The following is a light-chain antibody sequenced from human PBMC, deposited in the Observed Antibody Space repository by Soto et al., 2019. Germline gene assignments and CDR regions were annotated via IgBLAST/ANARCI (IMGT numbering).Light chain of an antibody. CDR1: SSDIGSYNL. CDR3: CSYARGSTVI. CDR2: EGT. J-gene: IGLJ2*01. V-gene: IGLV2-23*01. Sequence: QSVLTQPASVSGSPGQSITISCTGSSSDIGSYNLVSWYQHHPGKAPKLMIYEGTNRPSGVSNRFSGSKSGNTASLTISGLQAEDEADYYCCSYARGSTVIFGGGTKVTVL.